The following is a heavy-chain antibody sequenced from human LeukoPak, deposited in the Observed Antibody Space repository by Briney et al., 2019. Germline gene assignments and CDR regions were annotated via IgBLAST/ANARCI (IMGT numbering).Heavy chain of an antibody. CDR3: ARLWFGGYYFDY. CDR1: GFTVSSNY. CDR2: IYAGGST. D-gene: IGHD3-10*01. J-gene: IGHJ4*02. V-gene: IGHV3-53*01. Sequence: PGGSLRLSCAASGFTVSSNYMSWVRQAPGKGLEWVSVIYAGGSTYYADSVKGRLTISRDNSKNTLYLQMNSLRAEDTAVYYCARLWFGGYYFDYWGQGTLVTVSS.